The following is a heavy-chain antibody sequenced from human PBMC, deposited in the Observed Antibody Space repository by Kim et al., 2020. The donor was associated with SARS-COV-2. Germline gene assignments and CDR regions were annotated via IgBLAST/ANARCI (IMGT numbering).Heavy chain of an antibody. CDR2: ITSSGSSI. J-gene: IGHJ6*02. D-gene: IGHD3-10*01. CDR1: GFTLTTYT. Sequence: GGSLRLSCAASGFTLTTYTMNWVRQAPGKGLEWVSYITSSGSSISYADSVKGRFTISRDVVKNLLFLQLNVLRDDDTAVYYCARERFGDSAMDVCGQGTTVAASS. V-gene: IGHV3-48*02. CDR3: ARERFGDSAMDV.